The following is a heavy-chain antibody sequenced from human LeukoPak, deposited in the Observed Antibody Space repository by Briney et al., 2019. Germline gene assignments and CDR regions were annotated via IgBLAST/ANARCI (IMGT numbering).Heavy chain of an antibody. CDR2: INAGNGNT. D-gene: IGHD3-22*01. V-gene: IGHV1-3*01. J-gene: IGHJ4*02. Sequence: ASVKVSCKASGYTFTSYAMHWVRQAPGQRLEWMGWINAGNGNTKYSQKFQGRVTITRGTSASTAYMELSSLRSEDTAVYYCARSSIVVVITPFDYWGQGTLVTVSS. CDR1: GYTFTSYA. CDR3: ARSSIVVVITPFDY.